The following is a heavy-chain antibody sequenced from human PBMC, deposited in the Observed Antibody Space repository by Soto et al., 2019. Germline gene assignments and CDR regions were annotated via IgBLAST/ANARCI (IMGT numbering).Heavy chain of an antibody. CDR1: GFTFSSYA. CDR2: IRASGDST. J-gene: IGHJ1*01. CDR3: AANSGTSAIATYHH. V-gene: IGHV3-23*01. Sequence: EVQLLESGGGLVQPGGSLRLSCAASGFTFSSYAITWVRQAPGKGLEWVSTIRASGDSTYYADSVKGRFTISRDSSKNTRYLQMNSLRADDTAVYYCAANSGTSAIATYHHWGQGTLVTVSS. D-gene: IGHD6-13*01.